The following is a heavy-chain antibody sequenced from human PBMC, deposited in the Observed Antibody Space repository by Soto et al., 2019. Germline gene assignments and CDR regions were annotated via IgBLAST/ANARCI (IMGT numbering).Heavy chain of an antibody. CDR1: GGSISSYY. V-gene: IGHV4-59*01. CDR2: IYYSGST. D-gene: IGHD3-22*01. J-gene: IGHJ3*02. CDR3: ARAVIVVADYAFHI. Sequence: QVQLQESGPGLVKPSETLSLTCTVSGGSISSYYWSWIRQPPGKGLEWIGYIYYSGSTNYNPSLKSRVTISVDTSKNQFSLKLSSVTAADTAVYYCARAVIVVADYAFHIWGQWTMVTVSS.